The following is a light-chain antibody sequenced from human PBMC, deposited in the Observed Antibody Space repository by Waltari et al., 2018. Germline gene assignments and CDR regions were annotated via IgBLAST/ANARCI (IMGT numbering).Light chain of an antibody. Sequence: QSALTQPAPVSGSPGQSITISCTGTSSDVGCYNLFSWYQQHPGKAPKLMIYEVSKRPSGVSNRFSGSKSGNTASLTISGLQAEDEADYYCCSYAGSSTFVVFGGGTKLTVL. CDR1: SSDVGCYNL. CDR3: CSYAGSSTFVV. CDR2: EVS. V-gene: IGLV2-23*02. J-gene: IGLJ2*01.